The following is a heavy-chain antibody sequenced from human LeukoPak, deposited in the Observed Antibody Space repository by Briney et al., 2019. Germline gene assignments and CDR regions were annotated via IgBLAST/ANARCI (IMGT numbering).Heavy chain of an antibody. Sequence: SETLSLTCTVSGGSISSYYWSWIRQPAGKGLEWIGRIYTSGSTNYNPSLKSRVTMSVDTSKNQFSLKLSSVTAADTAVYYCARDMYYYGSGSYSPKGFNWFDPWGQGTLVTVSS. CDR2: IYTSGST. CDR1: GGSISSYY. CDR3: ARDMYYYGSGSYSPKGFNWFDP. D-gene: IGHD3-10*01. J-gene: IGHJ5*02. V-gene: IGHV4-4*07.